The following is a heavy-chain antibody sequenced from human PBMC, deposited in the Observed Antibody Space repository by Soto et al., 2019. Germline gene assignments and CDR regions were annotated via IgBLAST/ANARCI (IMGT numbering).Heavy chain of an antibody. Sequence: XGSLRLSCAASGFTFSSYCMHWVRQAPGKGLEWVAVIWYDGSNKYYADSAKGRFTISRDNSKNTLYLQMNSLRAEDTAVYYCARDSTGYDFWSGPNRWFEPWGQGTLVTVSS. J-gene: IGHJ5*02. D-gene: IGHD3-3*01. V-gene: IGHV3-33*01. CDR3: ARDSTGYDFWSGPNRWFEP. CDR1: GFTFSSYC. CDR2: IWYDGSNK.